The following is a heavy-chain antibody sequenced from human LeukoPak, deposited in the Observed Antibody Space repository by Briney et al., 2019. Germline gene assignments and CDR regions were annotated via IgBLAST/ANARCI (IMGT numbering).Heavy chain of an antibody. J-gene: IGHJ6*02. D-gene: IGHD3-10*01. V-gene: IGHV1-18*01. CDR2: ISAYNGNT. CDR3: ARDLMPVRGAKRHFYYYGMDV. CDR1: GYTFTSYG. Sequence: ASVKVSCKASGYTFTSYGISWVRQAPGRGLEWMGWISAYNGNTNYAQKLQGRVTMTTDTSTSTAYMELRSLRSDDTGVYYCARDLMPVRGAKRHFYYYGMDVWGQGTTVTVSS.